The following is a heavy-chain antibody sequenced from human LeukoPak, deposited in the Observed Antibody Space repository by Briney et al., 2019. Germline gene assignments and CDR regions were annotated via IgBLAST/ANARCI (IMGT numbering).Heavy chain of an antibody. Sequence: TGGSLRLSCAASGFSFNNYAMNWVRQAPGKGLEWVSIIIASSGSTFYADSVKGRFTTSRDNSKNTLYLQMNSFRVEDTAVYYCAKGGYDFVEVAYFDFWGQGTLVTVSS. CDR1: GFSFNNYA. J-gene: IGHJ4*02. D-gene: IGHD5-12*01. CDR3: AKGGYDFVEVAYFDF. V-gene: IGHV3-23*01. CDR2: IIASSGST.